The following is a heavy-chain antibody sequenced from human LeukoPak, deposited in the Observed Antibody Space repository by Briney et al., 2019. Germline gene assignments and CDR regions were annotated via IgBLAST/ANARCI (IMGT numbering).Heavy chain of an antibody. CDR3: ARAFQDDSSGYYYPPPDY. Sequence: NPGGSLRLSCAASGLTFSSYSMNWVRQAPGKGLEWVSSISSSSSYIYYADSVKGRFTISRDNAKNSLYLQMNSLRAEDTAVYYCARAFQDDSSGYYYPPPDYWGQGTLVTVSS. J-gene: IGHJ4*02. CDR2: ISSSSSYI. CDR1: GLTFSSYS. D-gene: IGHD3-22*01. V-gene: IGHV3-21*01.